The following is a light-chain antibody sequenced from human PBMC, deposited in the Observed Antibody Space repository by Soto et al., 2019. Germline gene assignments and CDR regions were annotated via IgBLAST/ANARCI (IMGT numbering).Light chain of an antibody. V-gene: IGLV2-8*01. CDR1: SSDVGGYNY. CDR2: EVY. CDR3: SSYVGTNRYV. J-gene: IGLJ1*01. Sequence: QSALTQPPSASGSPGQSVTISCTGTSSDVGGYNYVSWYQHHPGKAPKLIIYEVYKRPSGVPDRFSGSKSGNTAALTVSGLQAEDEAAYYCSSYVGTNRYVFGTGTKVTVL.